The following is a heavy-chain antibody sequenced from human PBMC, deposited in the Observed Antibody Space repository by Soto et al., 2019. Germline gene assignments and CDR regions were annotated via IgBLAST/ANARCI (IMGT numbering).Heavy chain of an antibody. CDR2: VKDGGHT. Sequence: QVQLQQWGAGLLKPSETLSLNCAVTGGSLSGYYWSWIRQPPGKGLEWIGEVKDGGHTNYSPPLKRRVPISSDPSNTQFALSLDSLNAADTGVYYCARGQEGDVGTHWGQGSPVTVSS. CDR1: GGSLSGYY. V-gene: IGHV4-34*01. CDR3: ARGQEGDVGTH. D-gene: IGHD1-1*01. J-gene: IGHJ4*02.